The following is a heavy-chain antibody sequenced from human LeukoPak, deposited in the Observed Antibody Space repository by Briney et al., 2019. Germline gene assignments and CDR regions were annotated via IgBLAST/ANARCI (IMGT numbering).Heavy chain of an antibody. J-gene: IGHJ4*02. V-gene: IGHV1-24*01. CDR1: EYRLNEVS. CDR3: AISWVRRGIILFDY. CDR2: FDQESGET. D-gene: IGHD3-10*01. Sequence: ASVKVSCKVSEYRLNEVSLYWVRQAPGKGLEWMGSFDQESGETIYAQKFQGRVSMTEDTSIQTDYMELSSLRSEDTAVYYCAISWVRRGIILFDYWGQGTLVTVSS.